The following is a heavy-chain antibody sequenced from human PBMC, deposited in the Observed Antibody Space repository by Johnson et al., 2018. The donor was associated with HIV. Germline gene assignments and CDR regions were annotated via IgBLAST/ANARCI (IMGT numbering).Heavy chain of an antibody. CDR3: VRARCYSLAFDI. J-gene: IGHJ3*02. CDR2: IGTAGDT. CDR1: GFTFSNYD. D-gene: IGHD2-21*01. Sequence: EVQLVESGGGLVQPGGSLRLSCAASGFTFSNYDMHWVRQGSGKGLEWVSGIGTAGDTHYPGSVKGRFTISRENAKNSLYLQMNSLRAGDTAGYYCVRARCYSLAFDIWGQGTMVTVSS. V-gene: IGHV3-13*01.